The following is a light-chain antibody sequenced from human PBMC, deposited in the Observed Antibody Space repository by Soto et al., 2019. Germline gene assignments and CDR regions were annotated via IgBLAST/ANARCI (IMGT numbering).Light chain of an antibody. CDR1: SGSVASDH. CDR2: KND. Sequence: NFMLTQSHSVSESPGKTVTISCTRSSGSVASDHVQWYQQRPGSAPTTVIYKNDQRPSGVPDRFSGSIDSSSNSASLTISGLKNEDEADYCCQSYDSNSVVFGGGTKLTVL. J-gene: IGLJ2*01. V-gene: IGLV6-57*04. CDR3: QSYDSNSVV.